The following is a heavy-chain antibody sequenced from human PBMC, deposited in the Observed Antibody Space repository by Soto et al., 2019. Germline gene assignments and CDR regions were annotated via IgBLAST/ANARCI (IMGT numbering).Heavy chain of an antibody. Sequence: EVQLLESGGGLVQPGGSLRLSCAASGFTFSNYAMSWVRQAPGKGLEWVSTISTSGGSTYSADSVKGRFTISRANSKNTLYLQMSSLRAEDTAVYYCARDGLGADTYGSCYFDSWGQGTLVTVSS. D-gene: IGHD3-10*01. J-gene: IGHJ4*02. CDR2: ISTSGGST. CDR1: GFTFSNYA. V-gene: IGHV3-23*01. CDR3: ARDGLGADTYGSCYFDS.